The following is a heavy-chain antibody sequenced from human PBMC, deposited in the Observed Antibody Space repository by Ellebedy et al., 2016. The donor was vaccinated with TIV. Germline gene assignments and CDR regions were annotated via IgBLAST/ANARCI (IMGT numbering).Heavy chain of an antibody. CDR2: IYSDGTNT. CDR1: AVTFSNYP. J-gene: IGHJ2*01. CDR3: ARRGHDAPWYFDL. Sequence: GESLKISCAASAVTFSNYPMSWVRQAPGKGLGWVSHIYSDGTNTHYADSVKGRFTISIDNAKNTLYLQMNSLRAEDTAVYYCARRGHDAPWYFDLWGRGTLVTVSS. D-gene: IGHD3-10*01. V-gene: IGHV3-74*01.